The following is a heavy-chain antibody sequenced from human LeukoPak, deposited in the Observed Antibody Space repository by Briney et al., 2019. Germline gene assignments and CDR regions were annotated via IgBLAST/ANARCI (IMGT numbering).Heavy chain of an antibody. J-gene: IGHJ4*02. D-gene: IGHD3-22*01. CDR1: GYIFSDHA. CDR3: ARGRSSGYYEDY. V-gene: IGHV3-30*04. CDR2: LSHDGTTA. Sequence: GRSLRLSCAASGYIFSDHAMHWVRQAPGKGLEWLAYLSHDGTTAYHANSVKGRLTISRDNSKNTLYLQMNSLRAEDTAVYYCARGRSSGYYEDYWGQGTLVTVSS.